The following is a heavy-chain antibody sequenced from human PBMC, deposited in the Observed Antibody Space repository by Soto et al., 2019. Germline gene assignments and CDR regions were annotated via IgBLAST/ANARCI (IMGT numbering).Heavy chain of an antibody. CDR2: IYYSGST. D-gene: IGHD3-3*01. CDR1: SGSISSYY. CDR3: ASSTYYDFWSGYWAFDY. Sequence: SETLSLTCTVSSGSISSYYWSWIRQPPGKGLEWIGYIYYSGSTNYNPSLKSRVTISVDTSKNQFSLKLSSVTAADTAVYYCASSTYYDFWSGYWAFDYWGQGTLVTVSS. J-gene: IGHJ4*02. V-gene: IGHV4-59*01.